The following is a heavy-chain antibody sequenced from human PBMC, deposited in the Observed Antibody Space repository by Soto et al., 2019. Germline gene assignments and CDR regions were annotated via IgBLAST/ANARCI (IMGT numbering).Heavy chain of an antibody. J-gene: IGHJ6*02. CDR3: QRAVDYYGMDV. V-gene: IGHV3-53*01. Sequence: HPGGSLRLSCAASGFTVSSNYMSWVRQAPGKGLEWVSVIYSGGSTYYADSVKGRFTISRDNSKNTLYLQMNSLRAEDTAVYYCQRAVDYYGMDVWGQGTTVTVSS. CDR2: IYSGGST. CDR1: GFTVSSNY.